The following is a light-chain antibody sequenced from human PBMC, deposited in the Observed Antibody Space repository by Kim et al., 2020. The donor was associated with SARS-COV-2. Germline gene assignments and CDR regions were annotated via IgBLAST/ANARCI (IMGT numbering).Light chain of an antibody. CDR1: SGSIASNY. J-gene: IGLJ2*01. Sequence: GTTVTIDCSRSSGSIASNYVQWYQQRPGSAPTTVIYEDNQRPSGVPERFSGSIDSSSNSASLTISGLKTEDEADYYCQSYDSSNVVFGGGTQLTVL. CDR3: QSYDSSNVV. V-gene: IGLV6-57*03. CDR2: EDN.